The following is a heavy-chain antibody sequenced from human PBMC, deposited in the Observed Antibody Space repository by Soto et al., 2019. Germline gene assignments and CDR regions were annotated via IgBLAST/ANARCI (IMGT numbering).Heavy chain of an antibody. V-gene: IGHV3-64*01. J-gene: IGHJ6*03. CDR3: ARRARPDFYYMDV. CDR2: ISSNGVGT. CDR1: GFTLSGYA. D-gene: IGHD6-6*01. Sequence: EVQLAESGGGLAQPGGSLRLSCAASGFTLSGYAMDWVRQAPGKXLXYVSGISSNGVGTYYANSVQGRFTISRDNSKNTVYLQMGSLRPEDMAVYYCARRARPDFYYMDVWGKGTTVTVSS.